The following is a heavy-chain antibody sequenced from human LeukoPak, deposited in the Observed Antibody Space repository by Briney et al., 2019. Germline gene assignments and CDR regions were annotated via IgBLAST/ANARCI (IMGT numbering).Heavy chain of an antibody. J-gene: IGHJ6*03. CDR2: TYYRSKWYN. CDR1: GDSVSRNSAT. D-gene: IGHD3-10*01. Sequence: SQTLTLTCAISGDSVSRNSATWNWIRQSPARGLEWLGRTYYRSKWYNDYAVSVKSRITINPDTSKNQFSLQLNSVTPEDTAVYYCARAVLWFGDLDYYYYMDVWGKGTTVTVSS. V-gene: IGHV6-1*01. CDR3: ARAVLWFGDLDYYYYMDV.